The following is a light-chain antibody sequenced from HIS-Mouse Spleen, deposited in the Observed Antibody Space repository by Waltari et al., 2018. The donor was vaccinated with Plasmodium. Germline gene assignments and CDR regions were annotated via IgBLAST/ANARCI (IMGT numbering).Light chain of an antibody. Sequence: SYELPQPPSVSVSPGQTASIPCSGDTLGDKYACWYQQKTGQSPVLVIYQDSKRPSGIPERFSGSNSGNTATLTISGTQAMDEADYYCQAWDSSTAVFGGGTKLTVL. V-gene: IGLV3-1*01. CDR2: QDS. J-gene: IGLJ2*01. CDR1: TLGDKY. CDR3: QAWDSSTAV.